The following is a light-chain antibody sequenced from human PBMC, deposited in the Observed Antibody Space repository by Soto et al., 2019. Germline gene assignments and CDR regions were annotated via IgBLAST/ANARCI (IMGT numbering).Light chain of an antibody. CDR1: SSDIGGYDS. J-gene: IGLJ2*01. Sequence: QSVLTQPASVSGSPGQSITISCTGTSSDIGGYDSVSWYQHHPGKAPKLMIFAVDNRPSGVSNRFSASKSGNTASLTISRLQPEDEANYFCSSYSGSNTLVVFGGGTKVTVL. CDR3: SSYSGSNTLVV. V-gene: IGLV2-14*03. CDR2: AVD.